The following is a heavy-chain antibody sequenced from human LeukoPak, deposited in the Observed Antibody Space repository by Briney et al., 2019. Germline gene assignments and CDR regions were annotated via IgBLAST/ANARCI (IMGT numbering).Heavy chain of an antibody. J-gene: IGHJ4*02. D-gene: IGHD1-26*01. CDR1: GFTFSSYA. CDR3: AKSQNRIVGAVFDY. CDR2: ISYDGSNK. V-gene: IGHV3-30-3*02. Sequence: PGGSLRLSCAASGFTFSSYAMHWVRQAPGKGLEWVAVISYDGSNKYYADSVKGRFTISRDNSKNTLYLQMNSVRAEDTAVYYCAKSQNRIVGAVFDYWGRGTLVTVSS.